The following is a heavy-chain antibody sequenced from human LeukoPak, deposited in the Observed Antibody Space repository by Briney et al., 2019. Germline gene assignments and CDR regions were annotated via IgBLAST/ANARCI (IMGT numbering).Heavy chain of an antibody. CDR3: TRVGRGIVRAPGY. CDR2: IRSKAYGGTT. CDR1: GFTFGDYA. Sequence: GGSLRLSCTASGFTFGDYAMSWFRQAPGKGLEWVGFIRSKAYGGTTEYAASVKGRFTISRDDSKSIAYLQMNSLKTEDTAVYYCTRVGRGIVRAPGYWGQGTLVTVSS. D-gene: IGHD1-26*01. V-gene: IGHV3-49*03. J-gene: IGHJ4*02.